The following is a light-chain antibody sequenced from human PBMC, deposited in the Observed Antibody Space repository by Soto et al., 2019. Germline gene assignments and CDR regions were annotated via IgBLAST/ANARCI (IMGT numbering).Light chain of an antibody. V-gene: IGLV2-14*01. CDR1: SSDVGGYKF. CDR2: EVS. Sequence: QSVLTQPASVSGSPGQSITISCTGNSSDVGGYKFVSWYQQHPGKAPKLMIYEVSNRPSGVSSRFSGSKSGNTASLTISGLQAEDEADYYCGSYTGSIYVFGTGTKVT. CDR3: GSYTGSIYV. J-gene: IGLJ1*01.